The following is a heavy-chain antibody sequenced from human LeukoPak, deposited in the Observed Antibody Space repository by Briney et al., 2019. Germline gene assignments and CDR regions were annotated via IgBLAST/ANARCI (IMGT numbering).Heavy chain of an antibody. Sequence: GASVKVSCKASGYTFTSYGISWVRQAPGQGLEWMGWISAYNGNTNYAQKLQGRATMTTDTSTSTAYMELRSLRSDDTAVYYCAREQLRYFDWLLSSGNWFDPWGQGTLVTVSS. CDR3: AREQLRYFDWLLSSGNWFDP. CDR2: ISAYNGNT. CDR1: GYTFTSYG. D-gene: IGHD3-9*01. V-gene: IGHV1-18*04. J-gene: IGHJ5*02.